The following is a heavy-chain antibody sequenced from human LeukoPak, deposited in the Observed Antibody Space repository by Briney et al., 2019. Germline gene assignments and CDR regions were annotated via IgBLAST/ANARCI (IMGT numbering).Heavy chain of an antibody. CDR1: GGSISSYY. J-gene: IGHJ4*02. Sequence: SETLSLTCTVSGGSISSYYWSWIRQPPGKGLEWIGYIYYSGSTNYNPSLKSRVTISVDTSKNQFSLKLSSVTAADTAVYYCATMTTAAGIDYWAREPWSPSPQ. CDR3: ATMTTAAGIDY. CDR2: IYYSGST. D-gene: IGHD4-17*01. V-gene: IGHV4-59*08.